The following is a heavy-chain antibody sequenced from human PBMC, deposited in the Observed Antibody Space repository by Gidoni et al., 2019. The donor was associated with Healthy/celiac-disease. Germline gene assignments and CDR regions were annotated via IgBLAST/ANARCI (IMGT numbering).Heavy chain of an antibody. J-gene: IGHJ4*02. D-gene: IGHD2-15*01. V-gene: IGHV3-48*01. CDR3: ASDSFFDF. Sequence: EVQLVASGGGLVQPGGSLRLSCAASGFPFSSYSMNWVRQAPGKGLEWVSYISRSSSTIYYADSVKGRFTISRDNAKNSLYLQMNSLRAEDTAVYYCASDSFFDFWGQGTLVTVSS. CDR1: GFPFSSYS. CDR2: ISRSSSTI.